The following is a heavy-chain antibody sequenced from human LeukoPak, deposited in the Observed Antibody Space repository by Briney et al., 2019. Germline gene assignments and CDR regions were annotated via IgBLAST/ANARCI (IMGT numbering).Heavy chain of an antibody. D-gene: IGHD3-22*01. J-gene: IGHJ4*02. V-gene: IGHV3-53*01. Sequence: PGGSLRLSCAASGFTVSSNYMSWVRQAPGRGLEWVSVIYSGGSTYYADSVKGRFTISRDNSKNTLYLQMNSLRAEDTAVYYCARAPEDSSGYYPFDYWGQGTLVTVSS. CDR1: GFTVSSNY. CDR3: ARAPEDSSGYYPFDY. CDR2: IYSGGST.